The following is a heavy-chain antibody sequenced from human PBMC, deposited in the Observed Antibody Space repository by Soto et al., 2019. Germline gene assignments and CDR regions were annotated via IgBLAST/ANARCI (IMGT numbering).Heavy chain of an antibody. J-gene: IGHJ5*02. V-gene: IGHV2-5*02. D-gene: IGHD3-3*01. CDR2: IYWDDDN. Sequence: QITLKEPGPTRVKPTQILTLTCTFSGFSLTTSGVGLCWIRQPPGNALELLALIYWDDDNRYSPSLKTRLTITKDTSKDQVVLTMTNMDTADTATYYCAQSLWRRYKDWFDPWGEGSLVTVSS. CDR3: AQSLWRRYKDWFDP. CDR1: GFSLTTSGVG.